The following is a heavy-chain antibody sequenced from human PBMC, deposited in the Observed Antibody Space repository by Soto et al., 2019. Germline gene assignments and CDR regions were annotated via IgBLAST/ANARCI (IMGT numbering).Heavy chain of an antibody. CDR1: GYTFTGYY. D-gene: IGHD3-22*01. V-gene: IGHV1-2*04. CDR3: ARGFTYYYDSSGSVDLDY. J-gene: IGHJ4*02. Sequence: ASVKVSCKASGYTFTGYYMHWVRQAPGQGLEWMGWINPNSGGTNYAQKFQGWVTMTRDTSISTAYMELSRLRSDDTAVYYCARGFTYYYDSSGSVDLDYWGQGTLVTVSS. CDR2: INPNSGGT.